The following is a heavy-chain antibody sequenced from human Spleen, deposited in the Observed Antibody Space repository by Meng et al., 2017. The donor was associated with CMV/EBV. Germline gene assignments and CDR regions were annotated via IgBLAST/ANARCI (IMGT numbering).Heavy chain of an antibody. V-gene: IGHV3-13*01. D-gene: IGHD6-25*01. Sequence: LRRSCAASGFTFSTYDMHWVRQATGKGLEWVSTIGPAGDTYYQGSVKGRFTISRENAKNSLYLQMNSLRAGDTAVYYCATESGGMDVWGQGTTVTVSS. CDR1: GFTFSTYD. J-gene: IGHJ6*02. CDR2: IGPAGDT. CDR3: ATESGGMDV.